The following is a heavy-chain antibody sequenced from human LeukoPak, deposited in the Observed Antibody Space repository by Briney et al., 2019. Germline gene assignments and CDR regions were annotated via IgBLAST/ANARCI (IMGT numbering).Heavy chain of an antibody. J-gene: IGHJ6*03. D-gene: IGHD6-13*01. Sequence: SKTLSLTCTVSGGSISSYFWSWIRQPAGKGLEWIGYIYYSGSTNYNPSLKSRVTISVDTSKNQFSLKLSSVTAADTAVYYCASHSSSWYTYYYYMDVWGKGTTVTVSS. CDR3: ASHSSSWYTYYYYMDV. V-gene: IGHV4-59*01. CDR2: IYYSGST. CDR1: GGSISSYF.